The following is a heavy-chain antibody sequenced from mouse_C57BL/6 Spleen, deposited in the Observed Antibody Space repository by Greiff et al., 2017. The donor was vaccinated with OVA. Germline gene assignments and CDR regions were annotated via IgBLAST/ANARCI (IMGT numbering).Heavy chain of an antibody. CDR1: GYTFTDYY. CDR2: INPNNGGT. J-gene: IGHJ4*01. D-gene: IGHD1-1*01. Sequence: EVQLQQSGPELVKPGASVKISCKASGYTFTDYYMNWVKQSHGKSLEWIGDINPNNGGTSYNQKFKGKATLTVDKSSSTAYMELRSLTSEDSAVYYCARYSSTVVGAMDYWGQGTSVTVSS. V-gene: IGHV1-26*01. CDR3: ARYSSTVVGAMDY.